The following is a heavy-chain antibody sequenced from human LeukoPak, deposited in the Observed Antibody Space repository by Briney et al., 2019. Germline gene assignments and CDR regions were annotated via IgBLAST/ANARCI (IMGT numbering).Heavy chain of an antibody. Sequence: GGSLRLSCAASGFTFSSYGMHWVRQAPGKGLEWVAVISYDGSNKYYADSVKVRFTISRDNSKNKLYLQMNSLRAEDTAVYYCAKDPRKLVVPAAMPRLSYYGMDVWGKGTTVTVSS. CDR1: GFTFSSYG. CDR2: ISYDGSNK. CDR3: AKDPRKLVVPAAMPRLSYYGMDV. V-gene: IGHV3-30*18. D-gene: IGHD2-2*01. J-gene: IGHJ6*04.